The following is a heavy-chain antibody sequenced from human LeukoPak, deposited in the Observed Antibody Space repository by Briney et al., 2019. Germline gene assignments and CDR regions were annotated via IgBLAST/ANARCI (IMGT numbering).Heavy chain of an antibody. CDR3: ATRGYSSGWYTRRYYYYGMDV. D-gene: IGHD6-19*01. V-gene: IGHV1-69*04. J-gene: IGHJ6*02. CDR2: IIPILGIA. Sequence: SVKVSCKASGYTFTSYGISWVRQAPGQGLEWMGRIIPILGIANYAQKFQGRVTMTRDTSTSTVYMELSSLRSEDTAVYYCATRGYSSGWYTRRYYYYGMDVWGQGTTVTVSS. CDR1: GYTFTSYG.